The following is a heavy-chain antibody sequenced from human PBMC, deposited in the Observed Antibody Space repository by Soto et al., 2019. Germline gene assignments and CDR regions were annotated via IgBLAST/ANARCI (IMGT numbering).Heavy chain of an antibody. J-gene: IGHJ4*02. Sequence: SETLSLTCPVSGDSISNYYWSWIRQPPGKGLEWIGYAYYGGSTNYNPSLKSRVTISLDTSRNQFSLELNSVTASDTAVYYCANHGPPNGYSSGYYYMSYWGQGTLVPVSS. CDR3: ANHGPPNGYSSGYYYMSY. V-gene: IGHV4-59*12. CDR1: GDSISNYY. D-gene: IGHD6-19*01. CDR2: AYYGGST.